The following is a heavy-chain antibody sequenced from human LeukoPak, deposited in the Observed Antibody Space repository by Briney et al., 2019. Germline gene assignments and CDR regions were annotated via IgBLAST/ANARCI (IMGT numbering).Heavy chain of an antibody. CDR1: GYTFTSYA. J-gene: IGHJ3*02. CDR3: ARANLKTYYYDSSGYVPGAFDI. V-gene: IGHV7-4-1*02. D-gene: IGHD3-22*01. Sequence: GASVKVSCKASGYTFTSYAMNWVRQAPGQGLEWMGWINTNTGNPTYAQGFTGRFVFSLDTSVSTAYLQISSLKAEDTAVYYCARANLKTYYYDSSGYVPGAFDIWGQGTMVTVSS. CDR2: INTNTGNP.